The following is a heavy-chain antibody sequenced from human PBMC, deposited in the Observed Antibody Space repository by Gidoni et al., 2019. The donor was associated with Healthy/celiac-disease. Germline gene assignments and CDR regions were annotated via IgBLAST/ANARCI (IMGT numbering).Heavy chain of an antibody. CDR3: AGSSRPRNYYYYGMDV. D-gene: IGHD6-13*01. V-gene: IGHV3-48*03. Sequence: EVQLVGSGGGLVQSGGSLRLSCLASGFSLSSYEMNWVRQAPGKGLGWVSYISSSGSTIYYADSVKGRFTISRDNAKNSRYLQMNSLRAEDTAVYYCAGSSRPRNYYYYGMDVWGQGTTVTVSS. CDR2: ISSSGSTI. J-gene: IGHJ6*02. CDR1: GFSLSSYE.